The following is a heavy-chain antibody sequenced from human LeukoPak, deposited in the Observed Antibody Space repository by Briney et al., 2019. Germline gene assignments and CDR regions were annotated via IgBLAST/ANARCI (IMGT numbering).Heavy chain of an antibody. CDR3: AREYSSSSGKALDY. V-gene: IGHV4-4*07. Sequence: SETLSLTCTVSSDSLGSYYWNWLRQPAGKGLERIGHIYTSGSTNYNPSLKSRVTMSVDTSKNQFSLKLNSVTAADTAFYYCAREYSSSSGKALDYWDQGTLVTVSS. J-gene: IGHJ4*02. CDR2: IYTSGST. D-gene: IGHD6-6*01. CDR1: SDSLGSYY.